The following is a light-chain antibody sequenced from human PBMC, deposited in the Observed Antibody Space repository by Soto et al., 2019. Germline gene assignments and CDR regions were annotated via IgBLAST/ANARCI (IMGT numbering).Light chain of an antibody. J-gene: IGLJ2*01. V-gene: IGLV2-14*01. CDR1: SSDVGGYNY. CDR2: EVS. CDR3: SSYTSSSDVV. Sequence: QSALTQPPSASGSPGQSVTISCTGTSSDVGGYNYVSWYQQHPGKAPKLMIYEVSNRPSGVSNRFSGSKSGNTASLTISGLQAEDEADYYCSSYTSSSDVVFGGGTKVTVL.